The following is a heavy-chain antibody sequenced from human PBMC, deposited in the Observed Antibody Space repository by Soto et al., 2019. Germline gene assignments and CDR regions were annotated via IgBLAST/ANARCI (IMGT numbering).Heavy chain of an antibody. CDR1: GFTFSSYA. J-gene: IGHJ3*02. CDR2: ISGSGGST. Sequence: EVQLLESGGGLVQPGGSLRLSCAASGFTFSSYAMSWVRQAPGKGLEWVSAISGSGGSTYYADSVKGRFTISRDNSKNTLYLQMSSLRAEDTAVYYCLRFGGRIPTAVPFDIWGQGTMVTVSS. V-gene: IGHV3-23*01. D-gene: IGHD2-15*01. CDR3: LRFGGRIPTAVPFDI.